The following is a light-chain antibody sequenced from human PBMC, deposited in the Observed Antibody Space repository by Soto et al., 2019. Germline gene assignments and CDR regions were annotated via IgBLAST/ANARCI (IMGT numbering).Light chain of an antibody. Sequence: EIVLTQSPATLSLSPGDRATLSCRASQGVGGYLAWFQQKPGQAPRLLIYDASIRATGIPARFSGSESGTVYTLTINSLEPEDFAVYYCQKYKDWPPLTFGGGTTVDIK. J-gene: IGKJ4*01. CDR2: DAS. CDR3: QKYKDWPPLT. V-gene: IGKV3-11*01. CDR1: QGVGGY.